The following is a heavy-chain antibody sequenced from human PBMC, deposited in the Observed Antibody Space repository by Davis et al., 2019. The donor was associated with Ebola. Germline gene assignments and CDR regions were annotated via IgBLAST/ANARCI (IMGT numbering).Heavy chain of an antibody. CDR1: GGSISSGGYY. J-gene: IGHJ6*02. D-gene: IGHD2-2*01. Sequence: MPSETLSLTCTVSGGSISSGGYYWSWIRQPPGKGLEWIGSIYYSGSTYYNPSLKSRVTISVDTSKNQFSLKLSSVTAAGTAVYYCARLDGKIVVVPAASPIYYYYGMDVWGQGTTVTVSS. CDR3: ARLDGKIVVVPAASPIYYYYGMDV. V-gene: IGHV4-39*01. CDR2: IYYSGST.